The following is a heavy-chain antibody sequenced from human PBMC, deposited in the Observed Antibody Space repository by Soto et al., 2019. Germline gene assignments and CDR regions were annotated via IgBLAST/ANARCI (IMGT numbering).Heavy chain of an antibody. CDR1: GGSVSSESHY. Sequence: PSETLSLTCTVSGGSVSSESHYRSWIRQTPGKGLEWIGYIYYTGSTNYNPSLKGRVTMSVDTSRDQVSLRLRSVTRADTAVYYCAREKYDFRSGYYYYAMEVWGQGTKVTVSS. V-gene: IGHV4-61*01. J-gene: IGHJ6*02. CDR2: IYYTGST. CDR3: AREKYDFRSGYYYYAMEV. D-gene: IGHD3-3*01.